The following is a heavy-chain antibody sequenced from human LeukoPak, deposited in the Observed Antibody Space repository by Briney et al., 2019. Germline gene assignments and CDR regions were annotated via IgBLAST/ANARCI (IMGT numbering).Heavy chain of an antibody. CDR3: ARRARGGWYFDY. CDR1: GYTFTSYG. D-gene: IGHD6-19*01. V-gene: IGHV1-18*01. Sequence: ASVKVSCKASGYTFTSYGISWVRQAPGQGLEWTGWISAYNGNTNYAQKLQGRVTMTTDTSTSTAYMELRSLRSDDTAVYYCARRARGGWYFDYWGQGTLVTVSS. CDR2: ISAYNGNT. J-gene: IGHJ4*02.